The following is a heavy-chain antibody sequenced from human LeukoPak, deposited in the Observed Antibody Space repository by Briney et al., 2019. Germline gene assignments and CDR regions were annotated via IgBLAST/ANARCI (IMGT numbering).Heavy chain of an antibody. CDR2: INPSGGST. CDR1: GYTFTSYY. V-gene: IGHV1-46*01. CDR3: ARGRRQYCSSTSCYRDYGMDV. J-gene: IGHJ6*02. Sequence: GASVKVSCKASGYTFTSYYMHWVRQAPGQGLEWMGIINPSGGSTSYAQKFQGRVTMTRDTSTSTVYMELSSLRSEDTAVYYCARGRRQYCSSTSCYRDYGMDVWGQGTTVTVSS. D-gene: IGHD2-2*02.